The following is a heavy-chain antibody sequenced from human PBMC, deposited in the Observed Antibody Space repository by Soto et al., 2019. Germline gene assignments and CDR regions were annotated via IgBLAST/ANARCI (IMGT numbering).Heavy chain of an antibody. CDR2: ISPIYDAA. CDR3: ARYWTAGTFYGAFDV. CDR1: GGTFSNYV. D-gene: IGHD2-8*02. J-gene: IGHJ3*01. V-gene: IGHV1-69*06. Sequence: QVQLVQSGAEVKKPGSSVKVSCEASGGTFSNYVISWLRQAPGQGPEWMGGISPIYDAANYARKFRGRVTITADKSTNTAYMELISLKSEDTAIYYCARYWTAGTFYGAFDVGGQGTMGIVSP.